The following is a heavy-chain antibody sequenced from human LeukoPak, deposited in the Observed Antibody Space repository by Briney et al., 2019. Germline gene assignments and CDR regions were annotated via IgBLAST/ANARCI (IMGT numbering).Heavy chain of an antibody. CDR2: ITNNGTTI. CDR1: GFIVSTKY. D-gene: IGHD6-19*01. CDR3: ARDQWLAYYYHGMDV. J-gene: IGHJ6*02. Sequence: GGSLRLSCAVSGFIVSTKYMTWVRQAPGKGLEGVSYITNNGTTIYYADSVKGRFTISRDNAENSLYLQRNSLRAEDTAIYYCARDQWLAYYYHGMDVWGQGTTVTVSS. V-gene: IGHV3-48*04.